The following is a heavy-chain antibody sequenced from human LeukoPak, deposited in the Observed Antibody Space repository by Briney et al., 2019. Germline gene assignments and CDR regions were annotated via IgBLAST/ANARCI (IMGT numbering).Heavy chain of an antibody. Sequence: GRSLRLSCAASGFTFSSYGMHWVRQAPGKGLEWVAVISYDGSNKYYADSVKGRFTISRDNAKNSLYLQMNSLRAEDTAVYYCAREAYYDFWSGLPHFDYWGQGTLVTVSS. CDR2: ISYDGSNK. CDR1: GFTFSSYG. V-gene: IGHV3-30*03. J-gene: IGHJ4*02. D-gene: IGHD3-3*01. CDR3: AREAYYDFWSGLPHFDY.